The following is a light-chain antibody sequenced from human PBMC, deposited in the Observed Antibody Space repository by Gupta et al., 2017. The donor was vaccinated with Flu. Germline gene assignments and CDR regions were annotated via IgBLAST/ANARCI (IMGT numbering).Light chain of an antibody. CDR3: QSADDSGNYV. Sequence: GKTTRITCSGDIWARYRAYWYQQKSGQAPMVVIYRDSERPAGTPERFSGSASGSTATVTILGVQEEDEADYYCQSADDSGNYVFGPGTKVTVL. CDR2: RDS. CDR1: IWARYR. J-gene: IGLJ1*01. V-gene: IGLV3-25*03.